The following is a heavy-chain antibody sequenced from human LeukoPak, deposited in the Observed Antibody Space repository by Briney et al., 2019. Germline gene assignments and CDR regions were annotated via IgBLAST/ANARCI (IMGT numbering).Heavy chain of an antibody. Sequence: PSETLSLTCAVYGGSFSGYYWSWIRQPPGKGLEWIGEINHSGSTNYNPSLKSRVTISVDTSKNLFSLKLSSVTAADTAVYYCARDSLYYYYYYMDVWGKGTTVTVSS. CDR3: ARDSLYYYYYYMDV. J-gene: IGHJ6*03. CDR2: INHSGST. CDR1: GGSFSGYY. D-gene: IGHD2-15*01. V-gene: IGHV4-34*01.